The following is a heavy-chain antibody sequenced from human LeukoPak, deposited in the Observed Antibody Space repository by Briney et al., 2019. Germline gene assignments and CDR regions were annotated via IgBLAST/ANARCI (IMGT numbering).Heavy chain of an antibody. D-gene: IGHD5-12*01. Sequence: GGSLRLSCAASGFTFSSYWMSWVRQAPGKGLEWVANIKQDGSEKYYVDSVKGRFTISRDNAKNSLYLQMNSLRAEDTAVYYCARDSIVATRIFDYWGQGTLVTVSS. CDR1: GFTFSSYW. J-gene: IGHJ4*02. CDR3: ARDSIVATRIFDY. V-gene: IGHV3-7*01. CDR2: IKQDGSEK.